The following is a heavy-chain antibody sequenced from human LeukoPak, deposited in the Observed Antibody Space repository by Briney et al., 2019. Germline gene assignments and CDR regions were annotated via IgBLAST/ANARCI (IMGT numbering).Heavy chain of an antibody. CDR3: VMVRGVREHRNDAFDI. CDR2: ISSSSSYI. J-gene: IGHJ3*02. V-gene: IGHV3-21*01. D-gene: IGHD3-10*01. Sequence: GGSLRLSCAASGFTFSSYSMNWVRQAPGKGLEWVSSISSSSSYIYYADLVKGRFTISRDNAKNSLYLQMNSLRAEDTAVYYCVMVRGVREHRNDAFDIWGQGTMVTVSS. CDR1: GFTFSSYS.